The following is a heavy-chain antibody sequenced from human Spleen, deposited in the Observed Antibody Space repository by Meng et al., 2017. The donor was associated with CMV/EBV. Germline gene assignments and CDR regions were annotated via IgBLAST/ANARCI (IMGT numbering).Heavy chain of an antibody. CDR2: IRSSGSTI. CDR1: KITFSSYA. V-gene: IGHV3-48*03. D-gene: IGHD3-16*01. CDR3: AKDILGVYYNGVYDY. Sequence: GESLKISCAASKITFSSYAMNWVRQAPGKGLEWVSYIRSSGSTIYYADSVKGRFTISRDNVNNSVYLQMNSLRAEDTAVYYCAKDILGVYYNGVYDYWGQGTLVTVSS. J-gene: IGHJ4*02.